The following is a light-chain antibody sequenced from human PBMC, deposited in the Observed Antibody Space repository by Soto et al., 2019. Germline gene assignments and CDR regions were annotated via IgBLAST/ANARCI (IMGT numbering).Light chain of an antibody. Sequence: EIVMTQSPATLSVSPGERATLSCRASQSVSSNLAWYQQKPGQAPRLLIYGASTRATGIPARFSGSGSGTEFPLTISSLQSEEFAVYYCQQYNNWPTFGQGTKVDIK. CDR3: QQYNNWPT. CDR1: QSVSSN. J-gene: IGKJ1*01. V-gene: IGKV3-15*01. CDR2: GAS.